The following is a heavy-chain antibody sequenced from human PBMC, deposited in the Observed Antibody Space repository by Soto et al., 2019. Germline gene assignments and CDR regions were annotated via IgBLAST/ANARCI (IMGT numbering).Heavy chain of an antibody. CDR2: INHSGST. CDR1: GGSFSGYY. CDR3: GSEQWLVRGYFDY. V-gene: IGHV4-34*01. D-gene: IGHD6-19*01. Sequence: SETLYLTCAVYGGSFSGYYWSWIRQPPGKGLEWIGEINHSGSTNYNPSLKSRVTISVDTSKNQFSLKLSSVTAADTAVYYCGSEQWLVRGYFDYWGQGTLVTVSS. J-gene: IGHJ4*02.